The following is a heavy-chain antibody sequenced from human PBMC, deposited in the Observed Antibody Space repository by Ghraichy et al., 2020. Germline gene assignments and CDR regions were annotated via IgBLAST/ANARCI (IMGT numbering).Heavy chain of an antibody. CDR2: TYYRSKWYS. D-gene: IGHD4-17*01. V-gene: IGHV6-1*01. CDR3: ARSHYRDYSFVFDS. Sequence: SQTLSLTCAISGDSVSSNSVAWSWIRQSPSRGLEWLGRTYYRSKWYSDSTISVKGRVTINPDTSKNQFSLQLNSVTPEDTAVYYCARSHYRDYSFVFDSWGPGTLVTVSS. CDR1: GDSVSSNSVA. J-gene: IGHJ4*02.